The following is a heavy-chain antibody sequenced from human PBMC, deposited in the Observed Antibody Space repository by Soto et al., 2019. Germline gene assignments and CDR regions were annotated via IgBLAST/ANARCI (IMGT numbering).Heavy chain of an antibody. J-gene: IGHJ4*02. CDR1: GGSISSGGYY. D-gene: IGHD6-13*01. Sequence: SETLSLTCTVSGGSISSGGYYWSWIRQHPGKGLEWIGYIYYSGSTYYNPSLKSRVTISEDTSKSQFSLKVNSMAAADTAVYYCARYRREAVAGYTLDNWGQGILVTVSS. V-gene: IGHV4-31*03. CDR3: ARYRREAVAGYTLDN. CDR2: IYYSGST.